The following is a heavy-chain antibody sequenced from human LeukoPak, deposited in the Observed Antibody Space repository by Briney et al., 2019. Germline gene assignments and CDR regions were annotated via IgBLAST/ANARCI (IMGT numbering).Heavy chain of an antibody. J-gene: IGHJ5*02. Sequence: ASVKVSCKASGYSFRTYAIHWVRQDPGQRLEWMGWINPGNGGTKYSQKFQGRVTITRDTFASTAYMELSSLRSEDAAVYYCVRGRREQQLVVNWFDPWGQGTLVTVSS. CDR2: INPGNGGT. CDR3: VRGRREQQLVVNWFDP. D-gene: IGHD6-13*01. CDR1: GYSFRTYA. V-gene: IGHV1-3*01.